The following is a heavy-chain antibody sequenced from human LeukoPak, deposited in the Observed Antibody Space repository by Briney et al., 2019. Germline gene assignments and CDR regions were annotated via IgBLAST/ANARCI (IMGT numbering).Heavy chain of an antibody. CDR1: GFSFNIYP. J-gene: IGHJ3*02. CDR2: VSSDGSDK. V-gene: IGHV3-30*04. Sequence: GSLRLSCAASGFSFNIYPMHWVRQAPGKGLEWVSAVSSDGSDKYYADSVKGRYTISRDNSWNTLYLQMHSLRPEDTAVYYCARGSGDSGNFQNNGNDAFDIWGQGTMVTVSS. D-gene: IGHD1-26*01. CDR3: ARGSGDSGNFQNNGNDAFDI.